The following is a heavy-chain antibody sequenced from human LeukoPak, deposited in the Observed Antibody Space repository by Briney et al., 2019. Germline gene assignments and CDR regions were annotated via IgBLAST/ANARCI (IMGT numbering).Heavy chain of an antibody. CDR2: INHSGST. Sequence: SETLSLTCAVYGGSFSGYYWSWIRQPPGKGLEWIGEINHSGSTNYNPSLKSRVTISVDTSKNQFSLKLSSVTAADKAVYYCERGTDYVEFWSGHDYWGQGTLVTVSS. CDR1: GGSFSGYY. CDR3: ERGTDYVEFWSGHDY. V-gene: IGHV4-34*01. J-gene: IGHJ4*02. D-gene: IGHD3-3*01.